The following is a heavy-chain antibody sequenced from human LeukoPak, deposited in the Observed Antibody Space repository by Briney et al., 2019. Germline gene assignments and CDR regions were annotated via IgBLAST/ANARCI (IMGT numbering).Heavy chain of an antibody. V-gene: IGHV1-18*04. D-gene: IGHD3-9*01. CDR1: GYTFTSYG. CDR3: ARRYYDILTGYYPASRERYFDY. Sequence: GASVKVSCKASGYTFTSYGISWVRQAPGQGLEWMGWISAYNGNTNYAQKLQGRVTMTTDTSTSTAYMELRSLRSDDTAVYYCARRYYDILTGYYPASRERYFDYRGQGTLVTVSS. CDR2: ISAYNGNT. J-gene: IGHJ4*02.